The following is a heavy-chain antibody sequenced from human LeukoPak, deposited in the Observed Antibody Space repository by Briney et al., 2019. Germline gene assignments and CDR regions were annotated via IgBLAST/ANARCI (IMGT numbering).Heavy chain of an antibody. J-gene: IGHJ4*02. Sequence: PSETLSLTCAVSGYSISSGYYWGWIRQPPGQGLEWIGSIYHSGSTYYNPSLKSRVTISVDTSKNQFSLKLSSVTAADTAVYYCARDSRGFEEFDWGQGTLVTVSS. V-gene: IGHV4-38-2*02. CDR2: IYHSGST. CDR3: ARDSRGFEEFD. D-gene: IGHD3-10*01. CDR1: GYSISSGYY.